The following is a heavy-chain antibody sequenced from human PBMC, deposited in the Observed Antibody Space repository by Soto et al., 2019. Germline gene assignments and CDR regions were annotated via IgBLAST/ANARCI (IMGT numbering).Heavy chain of an antibody. CDR1: GFTFSSYA. Sequence: QVQLVESGGGVVQPGRSLRLSCAASGFTFSSYAMHWVRQAPGKGLEWVAVISYDGSNKYYADSVKGRFTISRDNSKNTLYLQMKRLRAEHTTAYYCARAQQLDNWFDPWGQGTLVTVCS. D-gene: IGHD6-6*01. CDR2: ISYDGSNK. V-gene: IGHV3-30-3*01. CDR3: ARAQQLDNWFDP. J-gene: IGHJ5*02.